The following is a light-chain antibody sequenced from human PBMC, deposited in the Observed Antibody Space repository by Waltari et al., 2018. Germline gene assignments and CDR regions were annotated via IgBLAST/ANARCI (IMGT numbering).Light chain of an antibody. CDR2: VAS. J-gene: IGKJ2*02. CDR1: QGISIW. V-gene: IGKV1D-12*01. CDR3: QQVISYPCT. Sequence: DIQLTQSPSFVSASVGDRVTITCRASQGISIWLAWYQQKPGEAPKLLIYVASILQSGVPSRFSGSGSGSDFTLTITSLQPDDFGSYHCQQVISYPCTFGQGTKLEIK.